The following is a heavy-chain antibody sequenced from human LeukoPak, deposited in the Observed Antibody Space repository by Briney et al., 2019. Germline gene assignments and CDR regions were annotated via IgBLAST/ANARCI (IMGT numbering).Heavy chain of an antibody. Sequence: PGRSLRLSCAASGFTFDDYAMHWVRQAPGKGLEWVSGISRNSGSIGYADSVKGRFTISRDNAKNTLYLQMNSLRAEDTAVYYCARVVSSFGVVSPFDYWGQGTLVTVSS. J-gene: IGHJ4*02. CDR3: ARVVSSFGVVSPFDY. D-gene: IGHD3-3*01. V-gene: IGHV3-9*01. CDR1: GFTFDDYA. CDR2: ISRNSGSI.